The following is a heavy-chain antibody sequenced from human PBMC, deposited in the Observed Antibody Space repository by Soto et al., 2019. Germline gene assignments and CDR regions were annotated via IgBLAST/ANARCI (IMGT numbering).Heavy chain of an antibody. CDR3: ARVQPGYGDYVDY. J-gene: IGHJ4*02. CDR2: IYYSGST. Sequence: PXGTLSLTCTVSGGSISSYYWSWIRQPPGKGLEWIGYIYYSGSTNYNPSLKSRVTISVDTSKNQFSLKLSSVTAADTAVYYCARVQPGYGDYVDYWGQGTLVTVSS. CDR1: GGSISSYY. D-gene: IGHD4-17*01. V-gene: IGHV4-59*01.